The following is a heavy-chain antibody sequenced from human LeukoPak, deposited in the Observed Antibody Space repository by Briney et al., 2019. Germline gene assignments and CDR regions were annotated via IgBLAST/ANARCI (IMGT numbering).Heavy chain of an antibody. D-gene: IGHD6-13*01. CDR1: GGSFSGYY. CDR2: INHSGST. CDR3: ARGWIAAPKRFDY. J-gene: IGHJ4*02. V-gene: IGHV4-34*01. Sequence: PSETLSLTCAIYGGSFSGYYWSWIRQPPGKGLEWIGEINHSGSTNYNPSLKSRVTISVDTSKNQFSLKLSSVTAADTAVYYCARGWIAAPKRFDYWGQGTLVTVSP.